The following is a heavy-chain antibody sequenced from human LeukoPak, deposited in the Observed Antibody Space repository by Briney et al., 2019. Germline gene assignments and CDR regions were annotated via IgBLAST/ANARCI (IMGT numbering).Heavy chain of an antibody. Sequence: GGSLRLSCEASGFSFSSSNMNWVRQAPGKGLEWVSYISSGSSTRYYADSVKGRFTISRDNAKNTLDLQMNSLRAEDTAVYYCARGGRGYSYGYDYWGQGTLVTVSS. CDR3: ARGGRGYSYGYDY. D-gene: IGHD5-18*01. J-gene: IGHJ4*02. CDR1: GFSFSSSN. CDR2: ISSGSSTR. V-gene: IGHV3-48*04.